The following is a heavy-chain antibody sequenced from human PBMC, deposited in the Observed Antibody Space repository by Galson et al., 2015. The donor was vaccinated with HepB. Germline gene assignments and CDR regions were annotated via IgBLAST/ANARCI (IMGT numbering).Heavy chain of an antibody. CDR1: GYIFTSYG. CDR2: ISGYTGNR. V-gene: IGHV1-18*01. D-gene: IGHD3-9*01. Sequence: SVKVSCKASGYIFTSYGISWVRQAPGQGLEWMGWISGYTGNREYAQNFQGRVTMTTDTSTSTAYMELRSLRSDDTAVYYCARATYDILTGYFVSDYYGMDVWGQGTTVTVSS. J-gene: IGHJ6*02. CDR3: ARATYDILTGYFVSDYYGMDV.